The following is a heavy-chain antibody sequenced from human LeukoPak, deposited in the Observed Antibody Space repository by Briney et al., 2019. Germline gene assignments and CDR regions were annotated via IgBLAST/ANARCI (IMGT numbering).Heavy chain of an antibody. Sequence: SETLSLTCAVYGGSFSGYYWSWIRQPPGKGLEWIGEINHSGSTNYNPSPKSRVTISVDTSKNQFSLKLSSVTAADTAVYYCATVVATYYYYYGMDVWGQGTTVTVSS. CDR2: INHSGST. J-gene: IGHJ6*02. V-gene: IGHV4-34*01. CDR1: GGSFSGYY. D-gene: IGHD2-2*01. CDR3: ATVVATYYYYYGMDV.